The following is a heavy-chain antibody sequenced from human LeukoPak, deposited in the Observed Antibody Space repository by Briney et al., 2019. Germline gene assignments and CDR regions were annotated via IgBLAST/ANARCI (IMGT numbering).Heavy chain of an antibody. J-gene: IGHJ5*02. CDR2: IIPILGTA. CDR3: ARYYGSGNSWFDP. Sequence: GASVKVSCKASGGTFSSYAISWVRQAPGQGLEWMGGIIPILGTANYAQKFQGRVTITTDESTSTAYMELSSLRSEDTAVYYCARYYGSGNSWFDPWGQGTLVTVSS. V-gene: IGHV1-69*05. D-gene: IGHD3-10*01. CDR1: GGTFSSYA.